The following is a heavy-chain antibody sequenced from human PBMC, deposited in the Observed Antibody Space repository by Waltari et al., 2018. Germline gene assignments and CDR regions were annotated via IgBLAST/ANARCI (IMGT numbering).Heavy chain of an antibody. CDR2: ISGSGGST. J-gene: IGHJ4*02. Sequence: EVQLVESGGGLVQPGGSLRLSCAASGFTFSSYAMSWVRQAPGKGLEWVSAISGSGGSTYCACSVNGRFTISRDNSKNTLYLQMNSLRAEDTAVYYCAKGVGNYYDSSGYPNGYFDYWGQGTLVTVSS. CDR3: AKGVGNYYDSSGYPNGYFDY. V-gene: IGHV3-23*04. D-gene: IGHD3-22*01. CDR1: GFTFSSYA.